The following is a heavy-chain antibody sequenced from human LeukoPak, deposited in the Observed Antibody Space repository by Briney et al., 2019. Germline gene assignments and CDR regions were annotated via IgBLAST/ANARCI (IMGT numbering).Heavy chain of an antibody. J-gene: IGHJ6*03. Sequence: SETLSLTCTVSGDSINSGYHWSWIRQQPGKGLGWIGNIYYNGRTYYKTSLKSRIIISVDMSKNQISLQLSSVTAADTAVYYCARDLPGSSMDVWGKGTPVAVSS. CDR1: GDSINSGYH. D-gene: IGHD1-26*01. CDR3: ARDLPGSSMDV. CDR2: IYYNGRT. V-gene: IGHV4-31*03.